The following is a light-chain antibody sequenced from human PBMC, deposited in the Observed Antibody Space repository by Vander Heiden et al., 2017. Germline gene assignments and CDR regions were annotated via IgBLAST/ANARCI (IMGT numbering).Light chain of an antibody. V-gene: IGLV1-47*01. CDR1: RSNIATNY. CDR3: ASWDESLSGVV. Sequence: QSVLTQPPSASGTPGQRVSISCSGSRSNIATNYVYWYQQLPGTAPKLLIYMSSQRPSGVPARFSGSKSGTSASLAISGLRSEDEADYYCASWDESLSGVVFGGGTKLTVL. J-gene: IGLJ2*01. CDR2: MSS.